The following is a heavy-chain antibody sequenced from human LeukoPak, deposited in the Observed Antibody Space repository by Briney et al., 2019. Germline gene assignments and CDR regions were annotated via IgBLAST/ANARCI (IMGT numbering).Heavy chain of an antibody. CDR2: IRYDGSNK. Sequence: PGGSLRLSCSASAFTFSSYGMHLVRQAPGEGLEGVAFIRYDGSNKYYADSVKGRFTISRDNSNNTLYLQMNSLRADDTAVYYCARDGGYSYGKSPDYWGQGILVTVSS. CDR3: ARDGGYSYGKSPDY. CDR1: AFTFSSYG. D-gene: IGHD5-18*01. V-gene: IGHV3-30*02. J-gene: IGHJ4*02.